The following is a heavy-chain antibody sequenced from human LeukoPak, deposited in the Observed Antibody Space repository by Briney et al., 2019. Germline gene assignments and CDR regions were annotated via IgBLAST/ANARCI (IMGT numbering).Heavy chain of an antibody. CDR3: ARAYYDFWSGYLRTYYYYYMDV. Sequence: GGSLRLSCAASGFTFDDYAMHWVRQAPGKGLEWVSGISWNSGSVGYADSVKGRFTISRDNAKNSLYLQMNSLRAEDTAVYYCARAYYDFWSGYLRTYYYYYMDVWGKGTTVTVSS. J-gene: IGHJ6*03. V-gene: IGHV3-9*01. D-gene: IGHD3-3*01. CDR2: ISWNSGSV. CDR1: GFTFDDYA.